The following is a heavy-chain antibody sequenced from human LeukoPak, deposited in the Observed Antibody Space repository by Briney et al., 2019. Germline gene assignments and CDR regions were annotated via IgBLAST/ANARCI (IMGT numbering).Heavy chain of an antibody. Sequence: ASVKVSCKASGYTFTSYGISWVRQAPGQGLEWMGWINPNSGGTNYAQKFQGRVTMTRDTSISTAYMELSRLRSDDTAVYYCARVAGTFDWFDPWGQGTLVTVSS. V-gene: IGHV1-2*02. D-gene: IGHD6-19*01. CDR1: GYTFTSYG. CDR3: ARVAGTFDWFDP. CDR2: INPNSGGT. J-gene: IGHJ5*02.